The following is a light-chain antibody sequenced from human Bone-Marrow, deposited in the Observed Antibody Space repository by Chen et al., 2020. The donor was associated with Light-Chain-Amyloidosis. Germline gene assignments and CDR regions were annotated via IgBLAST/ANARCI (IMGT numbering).Light chain of an antibody. V-gene: IGLV2-8*01. CDR3: SSYAGSNNLV. Sequence: HSALTQPPSASGSPGQSVTISCTGTSSDVGGYNYVFCYQQHPGKAPKLLSYEVSERPSGVPDRFSGSKSGNTASLTGSGLQAEDEADYYCSSYAGSNNLVFGGGTKLTVL. CDR2: EVS. J-gene: IGLJ2*01. CDR1: SSDVGGYNY.